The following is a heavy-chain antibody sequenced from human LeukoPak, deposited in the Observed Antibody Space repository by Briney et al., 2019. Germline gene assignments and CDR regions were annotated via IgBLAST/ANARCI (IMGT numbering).Heavy chain of an antibody. V-gene: IGHV4-38-2*02. D-gene: IGHD3-10*01. CDR1: GYSISSGYY. J-gene: IGHJ4*02. Sequence: SETLSLTCTVSGYSISSGYYWGWIRQPPGKGLEWIGSIYHSGSTYYNPSLKSRVTISVDTSKNQFSLKLGSVTAADTAVYYCARRAGTGYFDYWGQGTLVTVSS. CDR2: IYHSGST. CDR3: ARRAGTGYFDY.